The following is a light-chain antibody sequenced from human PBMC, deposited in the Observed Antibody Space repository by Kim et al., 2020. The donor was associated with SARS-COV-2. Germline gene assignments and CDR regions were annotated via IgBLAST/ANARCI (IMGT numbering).Light chain of an antibody. CDR2: ANN. CDR3: QSYDNSLTV. V-gene: IGLV1-40*01. CDR1: SSKNGAGSD. Sequence: GQRVTVSCIGGSSKNGAGSDVHWYQHLPGRTPKLLIYANNKRPSGVSDRFSGSKSGTSASLAITGLQAEDEADYYCQSYDNSLTVFGGGTQLTVL. J-gene: IGLJ2*01.